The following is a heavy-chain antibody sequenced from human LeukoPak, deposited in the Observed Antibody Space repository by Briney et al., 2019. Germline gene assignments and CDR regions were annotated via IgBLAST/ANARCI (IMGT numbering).Heavy chain of an antibody. J-gene: IGHJ4*02. V-gene: IGHV3-30*18. CDR1: GFTFSSYG. D-gene: IGHD3-22*01. Sequence: GGSLRLSCAASGFTFSSYGMHWVRQAPGKGLEWVAVISYDGSNKYYADSVKGRFTISRDNSKNTLYLLMNSLRAEDTAVYYCAKDWDDSSGYHWGQGTLVTVSS. CDR2: ISYDGSNK. CDR3: AKDWDDSSGYH.